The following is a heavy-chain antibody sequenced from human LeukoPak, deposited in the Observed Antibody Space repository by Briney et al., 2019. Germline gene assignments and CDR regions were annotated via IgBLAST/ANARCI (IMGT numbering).Heavy chain of an antibody. CDR3: ARGLNSYYDFWSGSNWFDP. CDR1: GGTFSSYA. J-gene: IGHJ5*02. CDR2: IIPIFGTA. V-gene: IGHV1-69*13. D-gene: IGHD3-3*01. Sequence: ASVKVSCKASGGTFSSYAISWVRQAPGQGLEWMGGIIPIFGTANYAQKFQGRVTITADESTSTAYMELSSLRSEDTAVYYCARGLNSYYDFWSGSNWFDPWGQGTLVTVSS.